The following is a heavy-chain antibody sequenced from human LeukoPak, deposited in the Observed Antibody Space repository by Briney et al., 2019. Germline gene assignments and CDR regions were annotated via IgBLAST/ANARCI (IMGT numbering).Heavy chain of an antibody. CDR2: ISSSSSYI. CDR3: ARVSDGAFDY. Sequence: PGGSLRLSCAASGFTFSRYSMNWVRQAPGKGLEWVSSISSSSSYIYYADSVKGRFTISRDNAKNSLYLQMNSLRAEDTAVYYCARVSDGAFDYWGQGTLVTVSS. CDR1: GFTFSRYS. D-gene: IGHD1-26*01. J-gene: IGHJ4*02. V-gene: IGHV3-21*01.